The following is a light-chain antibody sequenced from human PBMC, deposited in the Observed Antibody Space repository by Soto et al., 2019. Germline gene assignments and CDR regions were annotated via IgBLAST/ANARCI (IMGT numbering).Light chain of an antibody. CDR2: LEGSGTY. Sequence: QPVLTRSSASSASLGSSVRLTCTLSSGHSSYIIAWHQQQPGKAPRYLMKLEGSGTYNKGSGVPDRFSGSSSGADRYLTIIDLKLEAESDYLCETWYSNSQVFGRGTKVTVL. CDR3: ETWYSNSQV. CDR1: SGHSSYI. J-gene: IGLJ2*01. V-gene: IGLV4-60*02.